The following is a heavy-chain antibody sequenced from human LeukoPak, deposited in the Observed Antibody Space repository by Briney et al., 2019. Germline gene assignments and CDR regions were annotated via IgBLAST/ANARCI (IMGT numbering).Heavy chain of an antibody. CDR2: IKQDGSDK. V-gene: IGHV3-7*01. D-gene: IGHD5-12*01. J-gene: IGHJ4*02. CDR1: GFTFSNYW. Sequence: GGSLRLSCATSGFTFSNYWMSWVRRAPGKGLEWVANIKQDGSDKYYADSVKGRFTISRDNAKNSLYLQMNTLRAEDTAVYYCARGSGYSGYVAYWGQGTLVTVSS. CDR3: ARGSGYSGYVAY.